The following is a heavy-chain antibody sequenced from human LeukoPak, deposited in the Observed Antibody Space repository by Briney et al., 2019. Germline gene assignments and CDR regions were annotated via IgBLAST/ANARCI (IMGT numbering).Heavy chain of an antibody. CDR2: ISCNSGSI. J-gene: IGHJ4*02. V-gene: IGHV3-9*01. D-gene: IGHD2-15*01. CDR1: GFTFDDYA. Sequence: GRSLRLSCAASGFTFDDYAMHWVRQAPGKGLEWVSGISCNSGSIGYADSVKGRFTISRDNAKNSLYLQMNSLRPEDTALYYCAKIGSGGSYFDYWGQGTLVTVSS. CDR3: AKIGSGGSYFDY.